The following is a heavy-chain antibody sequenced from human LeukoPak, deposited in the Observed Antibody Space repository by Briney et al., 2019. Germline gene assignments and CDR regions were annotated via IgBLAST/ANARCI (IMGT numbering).Heavy chain of an antibody. CDR3: ARARYGSTSCPYYFDY. CDR2: FYYSGST. J-gene: IGHJ4*02. Sequence: SGTLSLTCTVSGGSITSSYWSWIRQPPGKGLELIGFFYYSGSTNYNPSLKSRVTISLDTSKNQFSLKMTSVTAADTAVYYCARARYGSTSCPYYFDYWGPGTLVTVSS. V-gene: IGHV4-59*01. CDR1: GGSITSSY. D-gene: IGHD2-2*01.